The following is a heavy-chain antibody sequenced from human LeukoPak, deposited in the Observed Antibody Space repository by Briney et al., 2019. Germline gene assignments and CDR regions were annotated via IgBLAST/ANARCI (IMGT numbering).Heavy chain of an antibody. CDR2: IYHSGST. V-gene: IGHV4-38-2*02. CDR3: AHPVNDAFDI. J-gene: IGHJ3*02. Sequence: PSETLSLTCTVSGYSISSGYYWGWIRQPPGKGLEWIGSIYHSGSTYYNPSPKSRVTISVDTSKNQFSLKLSSVTAADTAVYYCAHPVNDAFDIWGQGTMVTVPS. D-gene: IGHD4-11*01. CDR1: GYSISSGYY.